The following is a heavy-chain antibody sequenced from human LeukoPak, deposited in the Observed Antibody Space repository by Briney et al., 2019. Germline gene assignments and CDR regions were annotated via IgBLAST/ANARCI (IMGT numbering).Heavy chain of an antibody. CDR3: AKADYYDSSGSIFDI. V-gene: IGHV3-9*03. D-gene: IGHD3-22*01. Sequence: PGRSLRLSCAASGFTFDDYAMLWVRQAPGKGLEWGSGIRWNSGSIVYAESVKGRFTISRDNAKNSLYLQMNSLRAEDMALYYCAKADYYDSSGSIFDIWGQGTMVTVSS. CDR1: GFTFDDYA. J-gene: IGHJ3*02. CDR2: IRWNSGSI.